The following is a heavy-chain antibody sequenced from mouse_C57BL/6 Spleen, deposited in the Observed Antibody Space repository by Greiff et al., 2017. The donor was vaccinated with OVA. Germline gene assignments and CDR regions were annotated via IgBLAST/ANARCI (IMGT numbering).Heavy chain of an antibody. Sequence: QVQLQQPGAELVKPGASVKLSCKASGYTFTSYWMQWVKQRPGQGLEWIGEIDPSDSYTNYNQKFKGKATLTVDTSSSTAYMQRSSLTSEDSAVYYCARSGRYAMDYWGQGTSVTVSS. D-gene: IGHD3-1*01. V-gene: IGHV1-50*01. CDR2: IDPSDSYT. CDR3: ARSGRYAMDY. CDR1: GYTFTSYW. J-gene: IGHJ4*01.